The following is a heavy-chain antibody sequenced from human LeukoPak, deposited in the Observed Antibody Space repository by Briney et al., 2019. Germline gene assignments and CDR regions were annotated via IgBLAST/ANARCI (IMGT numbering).Heavy chain of an antibody. D-gene: IGHD5-12*01. CDR2: IIPIFGTA. V-gene: IGHV1-69*06. CDR3: ARGGATHYYYYMDV. CDR1: GYTFTSYG. Sequence: SVKVSCKASGYTFTSYGISWVRQAPGQGLEWMGGIIPIFGTANYAQKFQGRVTITADKSTSTAYMELSSLRSEDTAVYYCARGGATHYYYYMDVWGKGTTVTVSS. J-gene: IGHJ6*03.